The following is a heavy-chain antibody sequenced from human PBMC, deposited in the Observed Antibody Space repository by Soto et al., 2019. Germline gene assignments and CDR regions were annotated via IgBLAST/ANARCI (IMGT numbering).Heavy chain of an antibody. CDR2: ISGSGGST. V-gene: IGHV3-23*01. J-gene: IGHJ4*01. CDR1: GFTFSSYG. D-gene: IGHD6-13*01. Sequence: PGGSLRLSCSASGFTFSSYGISWVSQAPGKGLEWVSGISGSGGSTYADSVKGRFTISRDNAKNTLYLQMNSLRAEDTAVYYCAKDACRIAAPFVYWGHGALVTVSS. CDR3: AKDACRIAAPFVY.